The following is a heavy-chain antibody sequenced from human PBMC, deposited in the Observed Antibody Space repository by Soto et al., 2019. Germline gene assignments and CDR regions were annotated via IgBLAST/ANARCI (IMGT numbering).Heavy chain of an antibody. J-gene: IGHJ4*02. D-gene: IGHD3-22*01. Sequence: SETLSLTCTVSGGSISSADYYWGWIRQPPGKGLEWIGSIYYSGSTYYNPSLKSRVTISVDTSKNQFSLKLSSVTAADTAVYYCARLGYYDSSGVAYWGQGTLVTVSS. CDR3: ARLGYYDSSGVAY. CDR1: GGSISSADYY. V-gene: IGHV4-39*01. CDR2: IYYSGST.